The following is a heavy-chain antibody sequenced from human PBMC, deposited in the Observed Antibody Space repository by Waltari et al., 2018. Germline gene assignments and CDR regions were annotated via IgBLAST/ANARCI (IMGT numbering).Heavy chain of an antibody. Sequence: QVQLQESGPGLVKPSETLSLTCTVSGGSISSYYWSWIRQPPGKGLEWIGYIYYSGSTHYNPPLKIRVTISVDTSKNQFSLKLSSVTAADTAVYYCACYSGSYSKYFQHWGQGTLVTVSS. D-gene: IGHD1-26*01. CDR2: IYYSGST. CDR3: ACYSGSYSKYFQH. CDR1: GGSISSYY. J-gene: IGHJ1*01. V-gene: IGHV4-59*01.